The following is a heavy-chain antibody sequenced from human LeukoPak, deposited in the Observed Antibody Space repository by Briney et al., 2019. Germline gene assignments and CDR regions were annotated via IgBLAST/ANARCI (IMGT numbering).Heavy chain of an antibody. Sequence: GGSLRLSCAASGFTFSSYEMNWVRQAPGKGLEWVSYISSSGNTIYYADSVKGRFTTSRDNAKNSLYLQMNSLRAEDTAVYYCARVVAARSFDYWGQGTLVTVSS. D-gene: IGHD6-6*01. CDR2: ISSSGNTI. CDR3: ARVVAARSFDY. V-gene: IGHV3-48*03. CDR1: GFTFSSYE. J-gene: IGHJ4*02.